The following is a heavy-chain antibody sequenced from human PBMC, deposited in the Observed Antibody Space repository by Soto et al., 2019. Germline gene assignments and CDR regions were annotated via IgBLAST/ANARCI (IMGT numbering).Heavy chain of an antibody. Sequence: QAQLVQSGAEVRKPGSSVKLSCKASEGTFNSYAIAWVRQAPGQGLEWMGGIIPYYNTLNYAQKFQDRVTITADDSTNTVYMELSSLRSDDTDVYFCASGASRWYPYFFDSWAQGTLVTVSS. CDR1: EGTFNSYA. CDR2: IIPYYNTL. D-gene: IGHD6-13*01. V-gene: IGHV1-69*01. J-gene: IGHJ4*02. CDR3: ASGASRWYPYFFDS.